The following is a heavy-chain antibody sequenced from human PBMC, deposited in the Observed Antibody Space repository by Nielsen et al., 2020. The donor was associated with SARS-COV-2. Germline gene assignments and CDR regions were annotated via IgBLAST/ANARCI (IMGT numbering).Heavy chain of an antibody. CDR3: TRGGDERLIAESYYYYGMDV. CDR1: GYTFTSYY. J-gene: IGHJ6*02. D-gene: IGHD1-1*01. Sequence: ASVKVSCKASGYTFTSYYMHWVRQAPGQGLEWMGIINPSGGSTSYAQKFQGRVTMTRDTSTSTVYMELSSLRSEDTAVYYCTRGGDERLIAESYYYYGMDVWGQGTTVTVSS. CDR2: INPSGGST. V-gene: IGHV1-46*01.